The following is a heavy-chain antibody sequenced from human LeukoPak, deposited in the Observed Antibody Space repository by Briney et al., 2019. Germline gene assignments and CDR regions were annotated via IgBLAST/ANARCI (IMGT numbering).Heavy chain of an antibody. CDR3: ARGLGRPGNWFDP. J-gene: IGHJ5*02. CDR1: GSTFTGYY. CDR2: INPNSGGT. V-gene: IGHV1-2*02. D-gene: IGHD1-1*01. Sequence: ASVKVSCKASGSTFTGYYMHWVRQAPGQGLEWMGWINPNSGGTNYAQKFQGRLTMTRDTSISTAYMELSRLRSDDTAVYYCARGLGRPGNWFDPWGQGTLVTVSS.